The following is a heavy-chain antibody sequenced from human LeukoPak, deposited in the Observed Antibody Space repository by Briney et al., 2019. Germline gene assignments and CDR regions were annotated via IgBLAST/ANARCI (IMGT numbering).Heavy chain of an antibody. J-gene: IGHJ4*02. CDR1: GGSISSYY. Sequence: SETLSLTCTVSGGSISSYYWSWIRQPPGKGLEWIGYIYTSGSTNYNPSLKSRVTISVDASKNQFSLKLSSVTAADTAVYYCARQRGGSGWYYFDYWGQGTLVTVSS. V-gene: IGHV4-4*09. CDR3: ARQRGGSGWYYFDY. CDR2: IYTSGST. D-gene: IGHD6-19*01.